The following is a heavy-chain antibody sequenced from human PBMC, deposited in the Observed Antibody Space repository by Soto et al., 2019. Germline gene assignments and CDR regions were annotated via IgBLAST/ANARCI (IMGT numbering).Heavy chain of an antibody. CDR3: ARGLRYCSGGSCYGGNWFDP. Sequence: QVQLQQWGAGLLKPSETLSLTCAVYGGSFSGYYWSWIRQPPGKGLEWIGEINHSGSTNYNPSLKSRVTISVDTSKNQFSLKLSSVTAADTAVYYCARGLRYCSGGSCYGGNWFDPWGQGTLVTVSS. J-gene: IGHJ5*02. D-gene: IGHD2-15*01. CDR2: INHSGST. V-gene: IGHV4-34*01. CDR1: GGSFSGYY.